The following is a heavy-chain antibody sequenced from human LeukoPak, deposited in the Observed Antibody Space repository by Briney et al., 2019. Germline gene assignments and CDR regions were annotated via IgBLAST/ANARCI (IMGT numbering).Heavy chain of an antibody. CDR2: IRYDGSNK. D-gene: IGHD6-19*01. Sequence: GGSLRLSCAASGFTFNSYWMSWVRQAPGKGLEWVAFIRYDGSNKYYADSVKGRFTISRDNSKNTLYLQMNSLRAEDTAVYYCAKDSASSGWYQYNWFDPWGQGTLVTVSS. V-gene: IGHV3-30*02. J-gene: IGHJ5*02. CDR3: AKDSASSGWYQYNWFDP. CDR1: GFTFNSYW.